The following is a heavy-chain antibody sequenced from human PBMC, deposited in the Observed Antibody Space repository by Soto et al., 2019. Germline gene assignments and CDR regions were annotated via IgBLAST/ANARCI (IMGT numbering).Heavy chain of an antibody. Sequence: QVQLQQSGPGLVKPSQTLSLTCAISGDSVSRNSATWTWMRQSPARGLEWLGRTYYRSKWYTEYAESVKRRITITPDTSKNQFSLQLDSVTHDDTAVYYCASAVGREGWLDPWGQGTLVIVSS. V-gene: IGHV6-1*01. CDR1: GDSVSRNSAT. J-gene: IGHJ5*02. CDR3: ASAVGREGWLDP. D-gene: IGHD6-13*01. CDR2: TYYRSKWYT.